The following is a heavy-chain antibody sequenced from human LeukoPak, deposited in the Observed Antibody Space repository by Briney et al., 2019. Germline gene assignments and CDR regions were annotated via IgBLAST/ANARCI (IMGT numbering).Heavy chain of an antibody. CDR2: ISYDGSNK. J-gene: IGHJ4*02. Sequence: PGGSLRLSCAASGFTFSSYAMHWVRQAPGKGLEWVAVISYDGSNKYYADSAKGRFTISGDNSKNTLYLQMNSLRPEDTAVYCCARDGYGLDTPMVSTNFDYWGQGTLVTVSS. CDR1: GFTFSSYA. CDR3: ARDGYGLDTPMVSTNFDY. D-gene: IGHD5-18*01. V-gene: IGHV3-30-3*01.